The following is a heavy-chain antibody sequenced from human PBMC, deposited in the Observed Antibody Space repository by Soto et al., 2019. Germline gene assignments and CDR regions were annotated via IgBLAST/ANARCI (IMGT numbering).Heavy chain of an antibody. J-gene: IGHJ1*01. Sequence: PGGSLRLSCAASGFTFDDYAMHWVRQVPGKGLECVSGINWNSGSIGYGDSVKGRFAISRDNAKNSLHLQMNSLSAEDTAFYYCVKDESINWYSGHFRHWGQGTLVTVSS. CDR3: VKDESINWYSGHFRH. CDR2: INWNSGSI. D-gene: IGHD6-13*01. V-gene: IGHV3-9*01. CDR1: GFTFDDYA.